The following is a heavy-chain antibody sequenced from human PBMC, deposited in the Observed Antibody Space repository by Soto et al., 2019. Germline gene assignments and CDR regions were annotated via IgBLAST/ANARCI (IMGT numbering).Heavy chain of an antibody. CDR1: GFTFSSYA. CDR3: TLGPGNYYYGMDV. Sequence: GGSLRLSCAASGFTFSSYAMNWVRQAPGKGLEWVGRIKSKTDGGTTDYAAPVKGRFTISRDDSKNTLYLQMNSLKTEDTAVYYCTLGPGNYYYGMDVWGQGTTVTVSS. V-gene: IGHV3-15*07. CDR2: IKSKTDGGTT. J-gene: IGHJ6*02.